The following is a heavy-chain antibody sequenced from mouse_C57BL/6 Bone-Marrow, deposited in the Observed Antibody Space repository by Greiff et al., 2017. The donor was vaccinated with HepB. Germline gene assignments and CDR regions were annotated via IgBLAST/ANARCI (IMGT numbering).Heavy chain of an antibody. J-gene: IGHJ3*01. CDR2: IDPETGGT. Sequence: VQLQQSGAELVRPGASVTLSCKASGYTFTDYEMHWVKQTPVHGLEWIGAIDPETGGTAYNQKFKGKAILTVDKSSSTAYMELRSLTSEDSAVYYCTSGSGFAYWGQGTLVTVAA. CDR1: GYTFTDYE. CDR3: TSGSGFAY. V-gene: IGHV1-15*01.